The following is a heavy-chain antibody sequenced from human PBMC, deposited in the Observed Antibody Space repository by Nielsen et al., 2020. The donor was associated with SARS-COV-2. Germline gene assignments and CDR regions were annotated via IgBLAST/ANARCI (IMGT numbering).Heavy chain of an antibody. J-gene: IGHJ6*02. CDR1: GYTFTSYY. V-gene: IGHV1-46*01. CDR3: ARSSYYDFWSGYYSALAGGMDV. CDR2: INPSGGST. D-gene: IGHD3-3*01. Sequence: ASVKVSCKASGYTFTSYYMHWVRQAPGQGLEWMGIINPSGGSTSHAQKFQGRVTMTRHTSTSTVYMELSSLRSEDTAVYYCARSSYYDFWSGYYSALAGGMDVWGRGTTVTVSS.